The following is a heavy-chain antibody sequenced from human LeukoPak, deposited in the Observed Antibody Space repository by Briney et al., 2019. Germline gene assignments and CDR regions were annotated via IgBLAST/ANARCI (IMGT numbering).Heavy chain of an antibody. Sequence: SETLSLTCTVSGGFISSFYCSWIRQPPGKGLEWIGYIYYSGTTNYNPSLKSRVTISSDTSKNQFSLRLSSVTAVDTAVYYFARGTVDTVIDNWGQGTLVTVSS. V-gene: IGHV4-59*08. J-gene: IGHJ4*02. CDR3: ARGTVDTVIDN. CDR1: GGFISSFY. CDR2: IYYSGTT. D-gene: IGHD5-18*01.